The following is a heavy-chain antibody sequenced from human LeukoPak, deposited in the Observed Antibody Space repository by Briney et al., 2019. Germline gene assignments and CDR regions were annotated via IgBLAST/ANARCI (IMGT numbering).Heavy chain of an antibody. CDR3: AREKTITYYYGSGANNWFDP. Sequence: SETLSLTCTVSGDSISSGVHYWSWIRQHPGKGLEWFGYIYYSGSTYYNPSLKSRVTISVDTSKNQFSLKLSSVTAADTAVYYCAREKTITYYYGSGANNWFDPWGQGTLVTVSS. CDR1: GDSISSGVHY. J-gene: IGHJ5*02. CDR2: IYYSGST. D-gene: IGHD3-10*01. V-gene: IGHV4-31*03.